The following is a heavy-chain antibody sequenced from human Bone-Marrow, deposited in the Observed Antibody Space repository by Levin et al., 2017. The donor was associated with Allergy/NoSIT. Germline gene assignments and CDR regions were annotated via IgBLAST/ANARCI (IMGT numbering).Heavy chain of an antibody. D-gene: IGHD3-10*01. Sequence: KTSETLSLTCNVSGDSISSGLYWGWLRQPPGKGLEWIAEIYHSGNTYYNPSLGSRVTMSVDTSKNQFSLRLTSVTAADTAVYYCARVGDYSDSDKYYYGKSPFDYWGQGTLVTVSS. CDR3: ARVGDYSDSDKYYYGKSPFDY. CDR2: IYHSGNT. J-gene: IGHJ4*02. V-gene: IGHV4-38-2*02. CDR1: GDSISSGLY.